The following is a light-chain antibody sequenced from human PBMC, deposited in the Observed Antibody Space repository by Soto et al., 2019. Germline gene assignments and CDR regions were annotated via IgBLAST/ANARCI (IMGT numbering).Light chain of an antibody. V-gene: IGKV1-5*03. J-gene: IGKJ1*01. Sequence: DIQMTQSPSTLSASVVDIVTITCRASQSISSYLAWYQQKPGKAPKLLIYKASSLESGVPSRFSGSGSGTEFTLTINSLQPDDFATYYCQQYNSYSPWTFGQGTKVDIK. CDR2: KAS. CDR3: QQYNSYSPWT. CDR1: QSISSY.